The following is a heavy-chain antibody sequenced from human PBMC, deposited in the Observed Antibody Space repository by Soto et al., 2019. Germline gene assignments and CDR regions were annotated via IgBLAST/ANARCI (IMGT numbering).Heavy chain of an antibody. V-gene: IGHV3-30*18. CDR2: MSHDENRT. J-gene: IGHJ6*02. D-gene: IGHD5-18*01. CDR1: GFTFAHYA. CDR3: AKDQGASYSYDLYYYGMDV. Sequence: PGGSLRLSCAASGFTFAHYAMHWVRHSPGKGLEWVAFMSHDENRTLYADSVKGRFTISRDNSKNTLYLQMNSLRAEDTAVYYCAKDQGASYSYDLYYYGMDVWGQGTTVTVSS.